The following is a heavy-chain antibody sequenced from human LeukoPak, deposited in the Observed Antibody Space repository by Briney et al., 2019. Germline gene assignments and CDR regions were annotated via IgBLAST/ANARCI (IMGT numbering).Heavy chain of an antibody. CDR3: ARGSDIVATRDAFDI. D-gene: IGHD5-12*01. V-gene: IGHV4-31*03. Sequence: SQTLSLTCTVSGGSISSGGYYWSWIRQHPGKGLEWIGYIYYSGSTYYNPSLKSRVTVSVDTSKNQFSLKLSSVTAADTAVYYCARGSDIVATRDAFDIWGQGTMVTVSS. CDR2: IYYSGST. CDR1: GGSISSGGYY. J-gene: IGHJ3*02.